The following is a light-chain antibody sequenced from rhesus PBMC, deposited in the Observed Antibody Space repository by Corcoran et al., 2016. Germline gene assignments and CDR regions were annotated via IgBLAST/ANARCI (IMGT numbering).Light chain of an antibody. CDR1: QSVGSY. CDR3: QQSSNLLT. J-gene: IGKJ4*01. CDR2: GAT. Sequence: ETVVTQSPATLALSPGERATLSCRASQSVGSYLAWYQQKPGQAPRLLIYGATRRANGLPDRFSGSGSGTDFTLTISSLEPEDVGVYYCQQSSNLLTFGGGTKVEIK. V-gene: IGKV3-24*04.